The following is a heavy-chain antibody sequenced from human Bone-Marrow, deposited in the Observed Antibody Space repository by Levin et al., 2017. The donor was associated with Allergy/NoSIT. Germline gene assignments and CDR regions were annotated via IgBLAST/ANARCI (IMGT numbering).Heavy chain of an antibody. CDR2: IYTGDKT. D-gene: IGHD1-20*01. CDR1: GFSVSSYY. V-gene: IGHV3-66*01. CDR3: AREAITATDAFDI. Sequence: GGSLRLSCAASGFSVSSYYMSWVRQAPGKGLEWVSVIYTGDKTDNADSVKGRFTISRDNSKNTLDLQMNSLRDEDTAVYYCAREAITATDAFDIWGQGTMVTVSS. J-gene: IGHJ3*02.